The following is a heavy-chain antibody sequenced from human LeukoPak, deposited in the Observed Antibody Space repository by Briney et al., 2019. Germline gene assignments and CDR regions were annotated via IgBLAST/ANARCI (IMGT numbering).Heavy chain of an antibody. CDR2: IYHSGST. J-gene: IGHJ2*01. CDR1: GYSISSGYY. Sequence: PSETLSLTCTVSGYSISSGYYWGWIRQPPGKGLEWIGSIYHSGSTYYNPSLKSRVTISVDTSKNQFSLKLSSVTAADTAVYYCARKGPFGDFDLWGRGTLVTVSS. D-gene: IGHD3-10*01. V-gene: IGHV4-38-2*02. CDR3: ARKGPFGDFDL.